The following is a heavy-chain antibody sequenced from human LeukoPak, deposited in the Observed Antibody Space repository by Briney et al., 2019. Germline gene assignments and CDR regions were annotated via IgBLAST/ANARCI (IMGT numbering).Heavy chain of an antibody. CDR3: ARGASSFDY. V-gene: IGHV4-59*01. Sequence: SETLSLTCTVSGGSISSYYWSWIRQPPGKGLEWIGYISYSGSTNYNPSLKSRVTISVDTSRNQFSLKLSSVTAADTAVYYCARGASSFDYWGQGTLVTVSS. CDR2: ISYSGST. D-gene: IGHD2-2*01. J-gene: IGHJ4*02. CDR1: GGSISSYY.